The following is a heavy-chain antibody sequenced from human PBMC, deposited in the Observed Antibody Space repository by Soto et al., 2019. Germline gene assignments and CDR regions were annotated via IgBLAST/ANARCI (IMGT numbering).Heavy chain of an antibody. J-gene: IGHJ4*02. Sequence: GGSLRLSCAASGFTFSSYSMNWVRQAPGKGLEWVSYISSSSSTIYYADSVKGRFTISRDNAKNSLYLQMNSLRAEDTAVYYCARGSGCSGGSCYSFPLDYWGQGTLVTVSS. V-gene: IGHV3-48*01. CDR3: ARGSGCSGGSCYSFPLDY. CDR1: GFTFSSYS. CDR2: ISSSSSTI. D-gene: IGHD2-15*01.